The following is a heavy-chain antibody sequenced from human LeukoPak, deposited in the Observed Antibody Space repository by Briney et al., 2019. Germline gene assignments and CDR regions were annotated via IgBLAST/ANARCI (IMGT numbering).Heavy chain of an antibody. CDR1: GFTFSTSD. J-gene: IGHJ4*02. CDR3: ARMGGNLNR. D-gene: IGHD1-26*01. Sequence: GGSLRLSCVASGFTFSTSDMNWVRQAPGKGLDWVSYISRSGTNIYYAESVKGRFTISRDNAKKSLYLQMNSLRVEDTAVYYCARMGGNLNRWGQGTLVTVSS. V-gene: IGHV3-48*03. CDR2: ISRSGTNI.